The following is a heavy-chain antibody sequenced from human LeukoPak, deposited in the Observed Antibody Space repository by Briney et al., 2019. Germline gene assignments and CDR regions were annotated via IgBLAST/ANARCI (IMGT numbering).Heavy chain of an antibody. CDR2: IDYRGKA. J-gene: IGHJ3*02. V-gene: IGHV4-30-4*08. CDR3: AREVNMPFDSDGFDI. Sequence: SQTLSLTCTVSGDSIRSDNYFWSWLRQSPEEGLKWIAYIDYRGKAFHDPSLKSRVTISIDTPRNQFSLRLTSVTAADTAVYFCAREVNMPFDSDGFDIWGQGTMVTVSS. D-gene: IGHD1/OR15-1a*01. CDR1: GDSIRSDNYF.